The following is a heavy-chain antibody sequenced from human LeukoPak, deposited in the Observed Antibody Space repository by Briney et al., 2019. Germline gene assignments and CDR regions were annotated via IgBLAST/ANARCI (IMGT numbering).Heavy chain of an antibody. D-gene: IGHD6-25*01. Sequence: GASVKVSCKASGYSFTGYYMHWVRQAPGQGLEWMGWINPNSGGTNSPQKSQGRVTMTRETSISTVYMEFKSLRSDDTAVYYCVFLGAAGIWGQGTLVTVSS. V-gene: IGHV1-2*02. CDR3: VFLGAAGI. J-gene: IGHJ4*02. CDR2: INPNSGGT. CDR1: GYSFTGYY.